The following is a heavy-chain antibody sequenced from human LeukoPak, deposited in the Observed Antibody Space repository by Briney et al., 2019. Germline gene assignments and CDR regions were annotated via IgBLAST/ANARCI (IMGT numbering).Heavy chain of an antibody. D-gene: IGHD3-16*02. CDR3: ARGRDDYVWGSYRYTGPVYFDY. CDR2: INHSGGT. V-gene: IGHV4-34*01. Sequence: SETLSLTCAVYGGSFSGYYWSWIRQPPGKGLEWIGEINHSGGTNYNPSLKSRVTISVDTSKNQFSLKLSSVTAADTAVYYCARGRDDYVWGSYRYTGPVYFDYWGQGTLVTVSS. CDR1: GGSFSGYY. J-gene: IGHJ4*02.